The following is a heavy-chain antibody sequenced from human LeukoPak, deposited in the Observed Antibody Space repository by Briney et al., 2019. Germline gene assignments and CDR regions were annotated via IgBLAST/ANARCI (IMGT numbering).Heavy chain of an antibody. CDR3: AKGRIQLWLVDY. D-gene: IGHD5-18*01. J-gene: IGHJ4*02. CDR2: IRYDGSNK. Sequence: GGSLRLSCAASGFTFSGYGMHWVRQAPGKGLGWVAFIRYDGSNKYYADSVKGRFTISRDNSKNTLYLQMNSLRAEDTAVYYCAKGRIQLWLVDYWGQGTLVTVSS. V-gene: IGHV3-30*02. CDR1: GFTFSGYG.